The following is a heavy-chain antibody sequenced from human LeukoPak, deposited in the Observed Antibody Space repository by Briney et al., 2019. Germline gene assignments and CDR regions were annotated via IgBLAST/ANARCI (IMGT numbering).Heavy chain of an antibody. CDR1: GYTFTSYG. V-gene: IGHV1-18*04. CDR3: ARVGIVGGTNDFDY. Sequence: ASVKVSSKPSGYTFTSYGISWVRQAPGQGLEWMGCISAYKGNTNHAQNLQGRVTMTTDTSTSTAYMELRSLRSDDTAVYYCARVGIVGGTNDFDYWGQGTLVTVSS. J-gene: IGHJ4*02. CDR2: ISAYKGNT. D-gene: IGHD1-26*01.